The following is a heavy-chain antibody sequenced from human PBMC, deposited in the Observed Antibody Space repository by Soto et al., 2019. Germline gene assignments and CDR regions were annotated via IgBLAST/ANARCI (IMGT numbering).Heavy chain of an antibody. CDR1: VGSISSGGYY. D-gene: IGHD3-3*01. J-gene: IGHJ5*02. CDR2: IYYSGST. V-gene: IGHV4-31*03. Sequence: PSETLSLTCTVSVGSISSGGYYWSWIRQHPGKGLEWIGYIYYSGSTYYNPSLKSRVTISVDTSKNQFSLKLSSVTAADTAVYYCGRGGTYYDFGSVYSPFDPGAQGTLVTVSS. CDR3: GRGGTYYDFGSVYSPFDP.